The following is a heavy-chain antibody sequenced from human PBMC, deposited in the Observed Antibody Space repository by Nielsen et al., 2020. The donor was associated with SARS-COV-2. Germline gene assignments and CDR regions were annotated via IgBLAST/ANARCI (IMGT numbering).Heavy chain of an antibody. J-gene: IGHJ6*03. CDR2: IIPIFDTA. V-gene: IGHV1-69*13. CDR3: ASSHFNDTRGNLPWDRNYYYYMEV. D-gene: IGHD3-22*01. Sequence: SVKVSCMASGGIFSSYAISWVRQAPGQGLEWLGGIIPIFDTANYAQRFQGRVTITADEPTSTAYMELNSLRSEDTAVYYCASSHFNDTRGNLPWDRNYYYYMEVWGKGTTVTVSS. CDR1: GGIFSSYA.